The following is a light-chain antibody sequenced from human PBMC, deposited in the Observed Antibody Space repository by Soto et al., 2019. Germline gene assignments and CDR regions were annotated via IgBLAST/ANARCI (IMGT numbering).Light chain of an antibody. CDR3: QSYDSSLSAVV. V-gene: IGLV1-40*01. J-gene: IGLJ2*01. Sequence: QAVVTQPPSVSGAPGQRVTISCTGSSSNIGAGYDVHWYQQLPGTAPKLLIYGNSNRPSGVPDRFSGSKSGTSASLAITGRQAEEEADYYCQSYDSSLSAVVFGGGTKLTVL. CDR2: GNS. CDR1: SSNIGAGYD.